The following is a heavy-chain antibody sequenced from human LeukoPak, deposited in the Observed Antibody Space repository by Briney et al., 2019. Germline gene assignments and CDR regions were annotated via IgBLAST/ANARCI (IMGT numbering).Heavy chain of an antibody. CDR2: IYTSGST. V-gene: IGHV4-4*09. CDR1: GGSISSYY. Sequence: SETLSLTCTVSGGSISSYYWSWIRQPPGKGLEWIGYIYTSGSTNYNPSLKSRVTISVDTSKNQFSLKLSSVTAADTAVYYCARHGIGYFDLWGRGTLVTVSS. J-gene: IGHJ2*01. CDR3: ARHGIGYFDL.